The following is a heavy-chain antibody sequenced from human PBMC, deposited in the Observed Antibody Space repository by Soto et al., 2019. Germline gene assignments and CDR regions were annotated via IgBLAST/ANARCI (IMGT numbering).Heavy chain of an antibody. CDR1: GYTFTGYY. J-gene: IGHJ4*02. Sequence: QAQLVQSGAEVKKPGASVKVSCEASGYTFTGYYMHWVRQAPGQGLEWMGWINPNSGDTKYAQKFRGRVTMTRDTSITTAYMELKMLTSDDTAVYYCASQLAYCGGDCFTEPVDYWGQGTLVTVSS. V-gene: IGHV1-2*02. CDR3: ASQLAYCGGDCFTEPVDY. D-gene: IGHD2-21*02. CDR2: INPNSGDT.